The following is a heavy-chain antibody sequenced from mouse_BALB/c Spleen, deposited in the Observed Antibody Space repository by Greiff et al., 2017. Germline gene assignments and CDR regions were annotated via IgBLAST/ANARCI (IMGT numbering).Heavy chain of an antibody. CDR3: ARRYYGSSLDY. CDR2: INPSTGYT. V-gene: IGHV1-7*01. J-gene: IGHJ2*01. Sequence: QVQLQQSGAELAKPGASVKMSCKASGYTFTSYWMHWVKQRPGQGLEWIGYINPSTGYTEYNQKFKDKATLTADKSSSTAYMQLSSLTSEDSAVYYCARRYYGSSLDYWGQGTTLTVSS. CDR1: GYTFTSYW. D-gene: IGHD1-1*01.